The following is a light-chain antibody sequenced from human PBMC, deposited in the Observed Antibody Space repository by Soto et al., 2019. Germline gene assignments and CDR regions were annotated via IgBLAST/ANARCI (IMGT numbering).Light chain of an antibody. V-gene: IGKV3-20*01. J-gene: IGKJ1*01. CDR2: DAS. CDR1: QSGSSY. Sequence: FTPSLAALSLSPGARSCLSCRTHQSGSSYLAWYQQKPGQPPRLIIYDASNRATGIPDRFSGGGSGTDFTLTISRLEPDDFAVYWCQQYDSSPRTFGQGTKVDIK. CDR3: QQYDSSPRT.